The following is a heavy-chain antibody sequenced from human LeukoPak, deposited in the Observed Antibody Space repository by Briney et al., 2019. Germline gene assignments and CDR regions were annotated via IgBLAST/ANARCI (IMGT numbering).Heavy chain of an antibody. CDR2: MNPNSGNT. CDR3: ARGEGLLWFGELSLDY. CDR1: GYTFTSYD. Sequence: ASVKVSCKASGYTFTSYDINWVRQATGQGLEWMGWMNPNSGNTGYAQKFQGRVTMTRNTSISTAYMELSSLRSEDTAVYYCARGEGLLWFGELSLDYWGQGTLVTVSS. V-gene: IGHV1-8*02. D-gene: IGHD3-10*01. J-gene: IGHJ4*02.